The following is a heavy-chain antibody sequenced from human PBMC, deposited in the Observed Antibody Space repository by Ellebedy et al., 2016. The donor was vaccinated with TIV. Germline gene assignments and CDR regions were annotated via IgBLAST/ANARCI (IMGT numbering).Heavy chain of an antibody. CDR2: IIPMCGKT. Sequence: AASVKVSCKASGVTFSRYAVSWVRQAPGQGLEWMGTIIPMCGKTHYAQKLQGRVTIAADESPNTAFMELRSLKSEDTSKYYCARGEYRNWFDPWGQGTLVTVSS. J-gene: IGHJ5*02. CDR1: GVTFSRYA. CDR3: ARGEYRNWFDP. V-gene: IGHV1-69*13. D-gene: IGHD3-10*01.